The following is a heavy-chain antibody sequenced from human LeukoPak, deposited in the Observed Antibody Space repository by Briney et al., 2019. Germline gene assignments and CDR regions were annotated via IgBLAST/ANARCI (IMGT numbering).Heavy chain of an antibody. V-gene: IGHV3-20*04. CDR3: ARDAGYYDSSGPFDY. J-gene: IGHJ4*02. CDR1: GFTFDDYG. CDR2: INWNGGST. Sequence: GGSLRLSCAASGFTFDDYGMSWVRQAPGKRLEWVSGINWNGGSTGYADSVKGRFTISRDNAKNSLYLQMNSLRAEDTALYYCARDAGYYDSSGPFDYWGQGTLVTVSS. D-gene: IGHD3-22*01.